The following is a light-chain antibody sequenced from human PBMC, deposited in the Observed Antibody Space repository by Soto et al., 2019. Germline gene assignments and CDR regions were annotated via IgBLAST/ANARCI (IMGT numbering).Light chain of an antibody. CDR3: QQYDSAPFT. Sequence: VLTQSPGTLSLSPGERATLSCRASQSVSSSFLAWYQQRPGQAPRLLIHGISTRATGIPDRFSGSGSGTEFTRRITRLQPEDLALYFGQQYDSAPFTTGPGTKLVIK. J-gene: IGKJ3*01. CDR1: QSVSSSF. V-gene: IGKV3-20*01. CDR2: GIS.